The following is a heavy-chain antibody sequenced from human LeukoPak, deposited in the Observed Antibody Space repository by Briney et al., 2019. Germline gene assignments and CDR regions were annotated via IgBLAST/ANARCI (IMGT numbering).Heavy chain of an antibody. Sequence: PGESLRLSCAASGFTFSSYWMSWVRQAPGRGLEWVANIKQDGSEKYYVDSVKGRFTISRDNAKKSLYLQMNSLRAEDTAVYYCARDSVVRGVIITSFDHWGQGTLVTVSS. CDR3: ARDSVVRGVIITSFDH. CDR1: GFTFSSYW. D-gene: IGHD3-10*01. V-gene: IGHV3-7*01. CDR2: IKQDGSEK. J-gene: IGHJ4*02.